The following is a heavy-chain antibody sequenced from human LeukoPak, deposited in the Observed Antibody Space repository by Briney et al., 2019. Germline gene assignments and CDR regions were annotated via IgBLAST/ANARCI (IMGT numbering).Heavy chain of an antibody. CDR2: VNTDGSST. Sequence: AGGSLRLSCAVSGFTLGSYWMHWVRQAPGQGLAWVSRVNTDGSSTTYAESVKGRFTISKGNAKNTLYLQMNGLRAEDTAVYYCARELGVGVIGDAFDIWGQGTVVTVSS. V-gene: IGHV3-74*01. CDR1: GFTLGSYW. D-gene: IGHD3-22*01. CDR3: ARELGVGVIGDAFDI. J-gene: IGHJ3*02.